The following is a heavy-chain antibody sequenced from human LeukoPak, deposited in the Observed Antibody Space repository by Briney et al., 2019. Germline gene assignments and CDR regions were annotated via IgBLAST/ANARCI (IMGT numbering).Heavy chain of an antibody. J-gene: IGHJ5*02. V-gene: IGHV3-74*01. Sequence: PGGSLRLSCAASGFTFSSYWMHWVRQAPGKGLVWVSRINSDGSSTSYADSVKGRFTISRDNAKNTLYLQMNSLRAEDTAVYYCAKDFPPWAYCGGDCLGWFDPWGQGTLVTVSS. CDR3: AKDFPPWAYCGGDCLGWFDP. CDR1: GFTFSSYW. CDR2: INSDGSST. D-gene: IGHD2-21*02.